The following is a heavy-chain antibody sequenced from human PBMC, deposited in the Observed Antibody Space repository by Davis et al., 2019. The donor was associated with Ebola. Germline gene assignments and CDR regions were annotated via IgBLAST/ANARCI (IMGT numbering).Heavy chain of an antibody. CDR1: GFTFSGSA. CDR2: IRSKANSYAT. V-gene: IGHV3-73*01. J-gene: IGHJ4*02. D-gene: IGHD5-18*01. Sequence: GESLKISCAASGFTFSGSAMHWVRQASGKGLEWVGRIRSKANSYATAYAASVKGRFTISRDDSKNTAYLQMNSLRAEDTAVYYCASVGYRPVWGQGTLVTVSS. CDR3: ASVGYRPV.